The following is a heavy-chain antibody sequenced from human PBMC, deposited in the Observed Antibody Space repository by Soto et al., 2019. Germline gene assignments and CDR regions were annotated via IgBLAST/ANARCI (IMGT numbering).Heavy chain of an antibody. Sequence: ASVKVFCKASGYTFTSYGISWVRQAPGQGLEWMGWISAYNGNTNYAQKLQGRVTMTADTSTDTAYMELSSLRSEDTAVYYCATDPRLSGTYCSGGSCSIGGAFDIWGQGTMVTVSS. CDR2: ISAYNGNT. D-gene: IGHD2-15*01. V-gene: IGHV1-18*01. CDR3: ATDPRLSGTYCSGGSCSIGGAFDI. J-gene: IGHJ3*02. CDR1: GYTFTSYG.